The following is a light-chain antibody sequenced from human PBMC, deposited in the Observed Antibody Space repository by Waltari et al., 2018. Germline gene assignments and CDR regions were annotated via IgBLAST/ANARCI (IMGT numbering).Light chain of an antibody. V-gene: IGKV3-11*01. J-gene: IGKJ4*01. CDR2: DTS. CDR3: QQRSNWPLT. Sequence: EIVLTQSPGTLSLSPGERVTLSCRASQSVRNSLSWYQQKPGQAPRLLIHDTSNRATGIPARFSGSGSGTDFTLTISSLEPEDFAVYYCQQRSNWPLTFGGGTKVEIK. CDR1: QSVRNS.